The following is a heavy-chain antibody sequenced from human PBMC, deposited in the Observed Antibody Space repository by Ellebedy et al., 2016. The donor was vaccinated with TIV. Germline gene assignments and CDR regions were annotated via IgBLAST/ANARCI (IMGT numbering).Heavy chain of an antibody. D-gene: IGHD6-19*01. CDR3: ARDSNSGWNLDY. V-gene: IGHV1-2*02. Sequence: AASVKVSCKASGYAFTGHYIHWLRQAPGQGLAWMGWINPSSGDTKYAQNFQGRVTMTRDRSITTAEMELTRLKSDDTAAYHCARDSNSGWNLDYWGQGTLVTVSS. CDR1: GYAFTGHY. CDR2: INPSSGDT. J-gene: IGHJ4*02.